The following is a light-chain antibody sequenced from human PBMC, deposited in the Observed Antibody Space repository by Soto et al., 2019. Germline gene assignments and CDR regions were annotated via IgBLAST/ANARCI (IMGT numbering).Light chain of an antibody. V-gene: IGLV2-11*01. CDR2: DVS. CDR3: CSSAGSDTWV. Sequence: QSALTQPRSVSGSPGQSVTISCTGTSSDVGGYNYVSWYQQHPGKAPKLMIYDVSKRPSGVPDRFSGSKSGNTASLTISGLQGEDEADYYCCSSAGSDTWVFGGGTKLTVL. CDR1: SSDVGGYNY. J-gene: IGLJ2*01.